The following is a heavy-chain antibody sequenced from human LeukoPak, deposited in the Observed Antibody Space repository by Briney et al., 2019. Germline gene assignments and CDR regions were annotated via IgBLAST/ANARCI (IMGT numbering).Heavy chain of an antibody. CDR2: ISPSSSYM. J-gene: IGHJ4*02. CDR1: GFTFTIFG. V-gene: IGHV3-21*01. Sequence: GGSLRLSCAASGFTFTIFGLNWVRQAPGKVPEWVSSISPSSSYMYYADSVKGRFTISRDNTKNSLYLQMNSLRAEDTAVYYCARATWDSWGQGALVTVSS. CDR3: ARATWDS. D-gene: IGHD2-15*01.